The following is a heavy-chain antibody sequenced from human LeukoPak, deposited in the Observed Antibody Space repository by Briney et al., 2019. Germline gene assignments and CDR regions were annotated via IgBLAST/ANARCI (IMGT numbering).Heavy chain of an antibody. J-gene: IGHJ4*02. V-gene: IGHV3-30*02. CDR3: AKDPLYYGSGSYYFDY. CDR2: IRYDGSNK. D-gene: IGHD3-10*01. Sequence: GGSLRLSCAASGFTFSSYGMHWVRRAPGKGLEWVAFIRYDGSNKYYADSVKGRFTISRDNSENTLYLQMNSLRAEDTAVYYCAKDPLYYGSGSYYFDYWGQGTLVTVSS. CDR1: GFTFSSYG.